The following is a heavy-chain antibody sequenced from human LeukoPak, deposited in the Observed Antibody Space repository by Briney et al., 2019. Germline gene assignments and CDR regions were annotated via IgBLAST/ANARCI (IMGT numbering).Heavy chain of an antibody. CDR1: GFTFSSYW. CDR3: ERDGLGGEVDY. V-gene: IGHV3-7*03. CDR2: IKQDGSEK. D-gene: IGHD3-10*01. J-gene: IGHJ4*02. Sequence: GGSLRLSCAASGFTFSSYWMSWVRQAPGKGLEWVANIKQDGSEKYYVDSVKGRFTISRDNVKNSLYLQMNSLRAEDTAVYYCERDGLGGEVDYWGQGTLVTVSS.